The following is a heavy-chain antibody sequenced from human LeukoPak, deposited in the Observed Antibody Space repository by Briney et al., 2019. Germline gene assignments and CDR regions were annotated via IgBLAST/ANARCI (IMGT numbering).Heavy chain of an antibody. CDR3: AKDNLAYYYDSSGLD. Sequence: GGGLTLSCAASGFTLSSYGMHWVRPAPGRGREGVDFIRYDGSNKYYADSVKGRFTISRDNSKNTLYLQMNSLRAEDTAVYYCAKDNLAYYYDSSGLDWGQGTLVTVSS. D-gene: IGHD3-22*01. CDR1: GFTLSSYG. V-gene: IGHV3-30*02. CDR2: IRYDGSNK. J-gene: IGHJ4*02.